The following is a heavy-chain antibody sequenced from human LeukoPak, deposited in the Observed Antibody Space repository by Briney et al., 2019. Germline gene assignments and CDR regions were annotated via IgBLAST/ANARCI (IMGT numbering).Heavy chain of an antibody. D-gene: IGHD3/OR15-3a*01. CDR1: GFTFSSYG. CDR2: ISYDGSNK. CDR3: AKDGPTGFDY. Sequence: GGSLRLSCAASGFTFSSYGMHWVRQAPGKGLEWVAVISYDGSNKYYADSMKGRFTISRDNSKNTLYLQMNSLRAEDTAVYYCAKDGPTGFDYWGQGTLVTVSS. V-gene: IGHV3-30*18. J-gene: IGHJ4*02.